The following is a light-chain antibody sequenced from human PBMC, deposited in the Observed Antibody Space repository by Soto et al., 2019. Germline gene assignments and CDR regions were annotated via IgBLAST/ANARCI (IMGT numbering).Light chain of an antibody. CDR1: QSVSSSY. V-gene: IGKV3-20*01. Sequence: EIVLTQSQGPLSLSPGERATLSCRASQSVSSSYLAWYQQKPGQAPRLLIYGASSRATGIPDRFSGRGSGTDFTLTISRLEPEDFAVYYCQQYGSSPPWTFGQGTKVEIK. J-gene: IGKJ1*01. CDR2: GAS. CDR3: QQYGSSPPWT.